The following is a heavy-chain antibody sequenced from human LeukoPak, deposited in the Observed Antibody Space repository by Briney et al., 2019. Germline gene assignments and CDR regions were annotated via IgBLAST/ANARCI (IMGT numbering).Heavy chain of an antibody. D-gene: IGHD6-19*01. Sequence: PSQTLPLTCTVSGGSISSGSYYWSWIRQPAGKGLEWIGHIYTSGSTNYNPSLKSRVTISVDTSKNQFSLKLSSVTAADTAVYYCARDRGGWYLFHWFDPWGQGTLVTVSS. CDR3: ARDRGGWYLFHWFDP. V-gene: IGHV4-61*09. CDR1: GGSISSGSYY. J-gene: IGHJ5*02. CDR2: IYTSGST.